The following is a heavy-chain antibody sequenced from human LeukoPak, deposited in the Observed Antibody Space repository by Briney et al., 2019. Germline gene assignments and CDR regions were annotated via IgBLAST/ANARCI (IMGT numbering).Heavy chain of an antibody. CDR1: GFTFRSYA. V-gene: IGHV3-23*01. CDR3: AKGKYYADNSGNFNLFDY. J-gene: IGHJ4*02. Sequence: GGSLRLSCAASGFTFRSYAMSWVRQAPGKGLEWVSVISGSAGNTYDADSVKGRFTISRDNSKNTLYLQMNSLRADDTAVYYCAKGKYYADNSGNFNLFDYWGQGIMVTVSS. CDR2: ISGSAGNT. D-gene: IGHD3-22*01.